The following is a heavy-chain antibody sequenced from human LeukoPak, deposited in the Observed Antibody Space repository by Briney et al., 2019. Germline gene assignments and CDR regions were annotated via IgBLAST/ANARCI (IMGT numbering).Heavy chain of an antibody. Sequence: SETLSLTCAVYGGSFSGYYWSWIRQPPGKGLEWIGEINHSGSTNYNPSLKSRVTISVDKSKNQFSPNLSSVTAADTAVYYCARVAGYGAFDIWGQGTMVTVSS. V-gene: IGHV4-34*01. CDR3: ARVAGYGAFDI. D-gene: IGHD5-12*01. CDR1: GGSFSGYY. J-gene: IGHJ3*02. CDR2: INHSGST.